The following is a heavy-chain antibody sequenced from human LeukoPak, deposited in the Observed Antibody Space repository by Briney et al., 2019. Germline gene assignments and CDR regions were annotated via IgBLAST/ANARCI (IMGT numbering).Heavy chain of an antibody. Sequence: SETLSLTCAVSDYPISRNYFWGWIRQPPGKGLEWIWGIYHSGTTYYNPSLKSRVTLFLDTSKNQFSLKLSSVSAADTAMYFCATGVVPLEGEEWGFIGDYWGQGILVTVSS. CDR3: ATGVVPLEGEEWGFIGDY. CDR1: DYPISRNYF. V-gene: IGHV4-38-2*01. D-gene: IGHD1-26*01. CDR2: IYHSGTT. J-gene: IGHJ4*02.